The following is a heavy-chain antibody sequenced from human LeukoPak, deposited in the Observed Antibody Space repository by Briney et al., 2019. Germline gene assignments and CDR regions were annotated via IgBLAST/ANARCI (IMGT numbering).Heavy chain of an antibody. CDR1: GGSISSYY. CDR3: ARLRADSIAKYYYMDV. J-gene: IGHJ6*03. D-gene: IGHD2-21*02. CDR2: IYYSGST. V-gene: IGHV4-59*08. Sequence: SETLSLTCTVSGGSISSYYWSWIRQPPGKGLEWIGYIYYSGSTNYNPSLKSRVTISVDTSKNQFSLKLSSVTAADTAVYYCARLRADSIAKYYYMDVWGKGTTVTISS.